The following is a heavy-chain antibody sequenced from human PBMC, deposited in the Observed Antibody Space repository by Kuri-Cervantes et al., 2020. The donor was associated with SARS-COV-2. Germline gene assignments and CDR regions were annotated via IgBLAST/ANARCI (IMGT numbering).Heavy chain of an antibody. CDR2: ISYDGSNK. D-gene: IGHD6-19*01. CDR3: ASSPVAAPFGAFDI. V-gene: IGHV3-30-3*01. Sequence: GESLKISCAASGFTFSSYAMHWVRQAPGKRLEWVAVISYDGSNKYYADSVKGRFTISRDNSKNTLYLQMNSLRAEGTAVYYCASSPVAAPFGAFDIWGQGTMVTVSS. J-gene: IGHJ3*02. CDR1: GFTFSSYA.